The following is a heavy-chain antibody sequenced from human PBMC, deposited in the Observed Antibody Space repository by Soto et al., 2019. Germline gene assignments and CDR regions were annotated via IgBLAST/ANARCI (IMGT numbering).Heavy chain of an antibody. D-gene: IGHD3-10*01. CDR2: ISSSSSYI. CDR3: ARDYYGSGSYYANFDY. CDR1: GFIFSRYT. Sequence: EVQLVESGGGLVKPGGSLRLSCAASGFIFSRYTMNWVRQAPGKGLEWVSSISSSSSYIYYGDSVEGRFTISRDNAKNSLYLQMNSLRAEDTAVYYCARDYYGSGSYYANFDYWGQGTLVTVSS. V-gene: IGHV3-21*01. J-gene: IGHJ4*02.